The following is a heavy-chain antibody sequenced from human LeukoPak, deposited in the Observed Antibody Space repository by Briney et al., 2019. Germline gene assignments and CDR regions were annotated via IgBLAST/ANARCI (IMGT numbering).Heavy chain of an antibody. CDR2: IYPGDSDT. J-gene: IGHJ6*02. CDR1: GYSFTNFW. V-gene: IGHV5-51*01. D-gene: IGHD6-19*01. CDR3: ARLPWIAVAGYSVGYYYYGMDV. Sequence: GESLKISCKASGYSFTNFWIVWVRQMPGKGLEWMGIIYPGDSDTRYSPSFQGQVTISADKSISTAYLQWSSLKASDTAMYYCARLPWIAVAGYSVGYYYYGMDVWGQGTTVTVSS.